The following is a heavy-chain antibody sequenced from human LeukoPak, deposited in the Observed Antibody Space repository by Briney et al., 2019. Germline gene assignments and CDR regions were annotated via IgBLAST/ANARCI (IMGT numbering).Heavy chain of an antibody. J-gene: IGHJ6*03. Sequence: ASVKVSCKASGYTFTGYYMHWVRQAPGQGLEWMGWINPNSGGTNYAQKFQGRVTMTRDTSISTAYMELSRLRSDDTAVYYCARVGQATVFFWTPNYYYYMDVWGKGTTVTISS. CDR3: ARVGQATVFFWTPNYYYYMDV. CDR2: INPNSGGT. D-gene: IGHD3-3*01. CDR1: GYTFTGYY. V-gene: IGHV1-2*02.